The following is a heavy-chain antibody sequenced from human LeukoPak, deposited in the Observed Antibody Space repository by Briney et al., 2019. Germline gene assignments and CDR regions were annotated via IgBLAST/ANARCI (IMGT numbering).Heavy chain of an antibody. CDR2: INHSGST. Sequence: PSETLSLTCAVYGGSFSGYYWSWIRQPPGKGLEWIGEINHSGSTNYNPSLKSRVTISVDTSKNQFSLKLSSVTAADPAVYYCARGRGAFDYWGQGTLVTVSS. V-gene: IGHV4-34*01. CDR3: ARGRGAFDY. J-gene: IGHJ4*02. CDR1: GGSFSGYY. D-gene: IGHD3-10*01.